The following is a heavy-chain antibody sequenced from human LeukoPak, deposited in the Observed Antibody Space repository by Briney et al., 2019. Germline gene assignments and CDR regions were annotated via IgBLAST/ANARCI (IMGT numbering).Heavy chain of an antibody. J-gene: IGHJ4*02. CDR3: ARDPVYGSGTF. V-gene: IGHV4-30-4*01. D-gene: IGHD3-10*01. Sequence: SETLSLTCTVAGGSISTGDYYWSWIRQPPGKGLEGIGYIYYSGTTYYNPSLKGRISFSMQTSKNQFSLNIRSVTAADTAVYYCARDPVYGSGTFWGQGTLVTVSS. CDR1: GGSISTGDYY. CDR2: IYYSGTT.